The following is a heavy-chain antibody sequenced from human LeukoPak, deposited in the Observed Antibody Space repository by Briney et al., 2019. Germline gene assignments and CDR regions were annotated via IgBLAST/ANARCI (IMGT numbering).Heavy chain of an antibody. CDR3: AKGVDTAMVYYFDY. Sequence: PGGSLRLSCAASRFTFSSYAMSWVRQAPGKGLEWVSAVSGSGFSTYYADSVKGRFTISRDNSKNTLFLQMNSLRAEDTALYYCAKGVDTAMVYYFDYWGQGTLVTVSS. D-gene: IGHD5-18*01. V-gene: IGHV3-23*01. J-gene: IGHJ4*02. CDR2: VSGSGFST. CDR1: RFTFSSYA.